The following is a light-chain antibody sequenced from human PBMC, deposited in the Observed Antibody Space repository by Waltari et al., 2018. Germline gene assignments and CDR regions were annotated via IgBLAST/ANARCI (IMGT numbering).Light chain of an antibody. J-gene: IGKJ2*01. CDR2: GAS. V-gene: IGKV1-39*01. CDR3: QHFFDPPYD. CDR1: QSIGKF. Sequence: DIQMTQSPSSLSASVGDRVTITCRASQSIGKFLNWYQHKPGKAPKVLIYGASSLHSGVPSRFSGSGSGSDFTLTINSLQPEDFATYYCQHFFDPPYDFGQWTKLEIK.